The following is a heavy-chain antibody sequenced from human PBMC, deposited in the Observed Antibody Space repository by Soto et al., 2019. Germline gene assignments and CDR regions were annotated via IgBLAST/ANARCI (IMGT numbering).Heavy chain of an antibody. CDR1: GASISGFY. J-gene: IGHJ6*02. CDR3: ARWGGSSGYTYYYYYYGMDV. Sequence: SETLSLTCTVSGASISGFYWSWIRKSAGKGLEWIGRIYATGTTDYNPSLKSRVMMSVDTSKKQFSLKLRSVTAADTAVYYCARWGGSSGYTYYYYYYGMDVWGQGTTVTVSS. CDR2: IYATGTT. D-gene: IGHD3-22*01. V-gene: IGHV4-4*07.